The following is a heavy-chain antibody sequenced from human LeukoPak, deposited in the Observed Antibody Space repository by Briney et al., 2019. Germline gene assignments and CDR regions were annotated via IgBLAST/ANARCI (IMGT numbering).Heavy chain of an antibody. J-gene: IGHJ3*02. Sequence: GESLKISCKCSGYSFPNFWIGWVRQMPGKGLEWMGIIYLGDSDTRYSPSFQGQVTISADKSISTAYLQWSSLKASDTAMYYCARHPQSGYCSSTSCKIDAFDIWGQGTMVTVSS. CDR3: ARHPQSGYCSSTSCKIDAFDI. CDR2: IYLGDSDT. V-gene: IGHV5-51*01. D-gene: IGHD2-2*03. CDR1: GYSFPNFW.